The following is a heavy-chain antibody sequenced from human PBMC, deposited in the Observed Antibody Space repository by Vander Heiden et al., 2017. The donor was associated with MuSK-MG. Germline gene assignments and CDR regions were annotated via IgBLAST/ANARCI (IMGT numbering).Heavy chain of an antibody. D-gene: IGHD3-10*01. J-gene: IGHJ4*02. Sequence: QVQLVQSGAEVKKPGSSVKVSCKASGGTFSSYTISWVRQAPGQGLEWMGRIIPILGIANYAQKFQGRVTITADKSTSTAYMELSSLRSEDTAVYYCARGGAVRGAFFDYWGQGTLVTVSS. CDR1: GGTFSSYT. CDR3: ARGGAVRGAFFDY. CDR2: IIPILGIA. V-gene: IGHV1-69*02.